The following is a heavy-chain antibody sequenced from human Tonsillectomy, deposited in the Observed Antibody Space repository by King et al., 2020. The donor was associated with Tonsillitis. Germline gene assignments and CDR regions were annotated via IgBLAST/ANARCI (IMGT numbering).Heavy chain of an antibody. V-gene: IGHV3-23*04. CDR1: GFTFSSYA. Sequence: VQLVESGGGLVQPGGSLRLSCAASGFTFSSYAMSWVRQAPGKGLEWVSAISGSGGSTYYADSVKGRFTISRDNSKNTLYLQMNSLRAEDTAVYYCAKAWYYDSTRMMDKYYYYGMDVWGQGTTVTVSS. J-gene: IGHJ6*02. D-gene: IGHD3-22*01. CDR3: AKAWYYDSTRMMDKYYYYGMDV. CDR2: ISGSGGST.